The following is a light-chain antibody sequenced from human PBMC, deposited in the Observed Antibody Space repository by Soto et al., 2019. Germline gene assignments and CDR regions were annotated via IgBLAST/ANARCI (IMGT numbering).Light chain of an antibody. CDR3: QQTYTLPQT. J-gene: IGKJ1*01. Sequence: DIQMTQSPSSLSASVGDRVTITCRASQTVNTYLNWYQFKPGKAPTLLIYAASNIHGGAPSRFSGSGSGTDFTLTISSLQPGDFATYFCQQTYTLPQTFGQGTMVEI. V-gene: IGKV1-39*01. CDR2: AAS. CDR1: QTVNTY.